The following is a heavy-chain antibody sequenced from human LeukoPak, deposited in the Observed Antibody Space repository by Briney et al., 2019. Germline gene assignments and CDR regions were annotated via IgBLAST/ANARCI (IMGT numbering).Heavy chain of an antibody. V-gene: IGHV3-30-3*01. CDR1: TNYA. CDR2: ISYDGSNE. Sequence: GTSLRLSCAAFTNYAMHWGRQAPGKARGWVAVISYDGSNESYADSVKGRFTISRDNSQSTPYPPMNSPRPDDTAVYYCATDNTAGRYYTGNSVDYYYGMDVSGHGTTVTVSS. D-gene: IGHD1-26*01. CDR3: ATDNTAGRYYTGNSVDYYYGMDV. J-gene: IGHJ6*02.